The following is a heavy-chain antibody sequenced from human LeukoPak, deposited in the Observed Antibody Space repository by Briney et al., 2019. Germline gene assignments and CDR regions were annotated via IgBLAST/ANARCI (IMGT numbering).Heavy chain of an antibody. V-gene: IGHV4-59*02. CDR2: FYYSGST. Sequence: NPSETLSLTCTVSGGSVSSYSWSWIRQPPGKRLEWIGYFYYSGSTNYNPSLKSRVTISVDTSKNQFSLKLSSVTAADTAVYYCARGLRLYSGYDFLRYWGQGTLVAVSS. CDR1: GGSVSSYS. CDR3: ARGLRLYSGYDFLRY. D-gene: IGHD5-12*01. J-gene: IGHJ4*02.